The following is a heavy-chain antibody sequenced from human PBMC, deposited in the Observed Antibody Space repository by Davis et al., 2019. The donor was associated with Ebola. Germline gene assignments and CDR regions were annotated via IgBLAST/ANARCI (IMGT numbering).Heavy chain of an antibody. CDR1: GGSISSYY. D-gene: IGHD3-22*01. CDR3: ARRGYYYDSSGYYGSGAFDI. V-gene: IGHV4-59*08. J-gene: IGHJ3*02. Sequence: MPSETLSLTCTVSGGSISSYYWSWIRQPPGKGLEWIGSIYYSGSTYYNPSLKSRVTISVDTSKNQFSLKLSSVTAADTAVYYCARRGYYYDSSGYYGSGAFDIWGQGTMVTVSS. CDR2: IYYSGST.